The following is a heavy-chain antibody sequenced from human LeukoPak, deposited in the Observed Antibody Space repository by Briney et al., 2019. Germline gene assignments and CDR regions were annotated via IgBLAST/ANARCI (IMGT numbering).Heavy chain of an antibody. D-gene: IGHD1-26*01. J-gene: IGHJ4*02. CDR1: GYTFTGYY. Sequence: ASVKVSCKASGYTFTGYYMRWVRQAPGQGLEWMGRINPNSGGTNYAQKFQGRVTMTRDTSISTAYMELSRLRSDDTAVYYCARSSRLGFNDGRADKNWGQGTLVTVSS. CDR2: INPNSGGT. CDR3: ARSSRLGFNDGRADKN. V-gene: IGHV1-2*06.